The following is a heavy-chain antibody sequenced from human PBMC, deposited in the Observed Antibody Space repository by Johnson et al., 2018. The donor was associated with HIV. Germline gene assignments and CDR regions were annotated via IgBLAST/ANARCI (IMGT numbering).Heavy chain of an antibody. V-gene: IGHV3-9*01. CDR2: ISWNSGSI. Sequence: VQLVESGGGLVKPGGSLRLSCAASGFTFSNAWMSWVRQAPGKGLEWVSGISWNSGSIGYADSVKGRFTISRDNAKNSLYLQMNSLRAEDTALYYCAKDNEVTNAFDIWGQGTMVTVSS. D-gene: IGHD4-11*01. CDR1: GFTFSNAW. CDR3: AKDNEVTNAFDI. J-gene: IGHJ3*02.